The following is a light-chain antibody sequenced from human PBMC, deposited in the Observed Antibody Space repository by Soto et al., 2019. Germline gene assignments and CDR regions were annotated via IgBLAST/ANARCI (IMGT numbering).Light chain of an antibody. CDR3: HQYKTYLT. CDR1: QTINNW. CDR2: DVS. J-gene: IGKJ1*01. Sequence: DIQMTQSPSTLSASIGDTVTITCRASQTINNWLAWYQQKPGKSPKLLIYDVSSLESGVPSRFSGSGSGTQFTLTLTRVQPDDSATYHCHQYKTYLTFGQGTKVEIK. V-gene: IGKV1-5*01.